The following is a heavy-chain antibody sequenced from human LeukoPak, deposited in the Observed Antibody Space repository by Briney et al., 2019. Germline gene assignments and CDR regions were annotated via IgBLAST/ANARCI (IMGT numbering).Heavy chain of an antibody. CDR1: GGSISSFY. V-gene: IGHV4-59*01. CDR3: ASGNYYFDY. CDR2: IYYSGST. D-gene: IGHD1-7*01. Sequence: SETLPLTCTVSGGSISSFYWSWIRQPPEKGLEWIGYIYYSGSTKYNPSLKSRVTISVDTSKNQVSLKLSSVTAADTAVYYCASGNYYFDYWGQGTLVTVSS. J-gene: IGHJ4*02.